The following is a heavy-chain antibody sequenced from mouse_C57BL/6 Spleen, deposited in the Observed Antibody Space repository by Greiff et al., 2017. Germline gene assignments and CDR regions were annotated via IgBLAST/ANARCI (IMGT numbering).Heavy chain of an antibody. CDR3: ARSGTSVRYYFDY. CDR1: GFTFSDYG. CDR2: ISSGSSTI. D-gene: IGHD4-1*01. J-gene: IGHJ2*01. Sequence: EVQVVESGGGLVKPGGSLKLSCAASGFTFSDYGMHWVRQAPEKGLEWVAYISSGSSTIYYADTVKGRFTISRDNAKNTLFLQMTSLRSEDTAMYYCARSGTSVRYYFDYWGQGTTLTVSS. V-gene: IGHV5-17*01.